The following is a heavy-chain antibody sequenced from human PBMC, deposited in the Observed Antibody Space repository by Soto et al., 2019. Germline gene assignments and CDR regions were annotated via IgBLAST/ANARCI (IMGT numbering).Heavy chain of an antibody. CDR1: GFTFSSYS. J-gene: IGHJ6*02. D-gene: IGHD2-15*01. CDR2: ISGSSSSI. CDR3: ARDPQSGGSYPYYYYCMDV. Sequence: PGGSLRLSCAASGFTFSSYSMNWVRQAPGKGLEWLSYISGSSSSIFYADSVKGRFTISRDNAKNSRYLQMNSLRDEDTAVYYCARDPQSGGSYPYYYYCMDVWGQGTTVTVSS. V-gene: IGHV3-48*02.